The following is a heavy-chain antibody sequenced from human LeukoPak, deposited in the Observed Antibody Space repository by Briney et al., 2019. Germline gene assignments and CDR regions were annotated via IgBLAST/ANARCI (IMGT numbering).Heavy chain of an antibody. CDR3: AREINKWFDP. V-gene: IGHV3-74*03. CDR1: GFTFSSHW. CDR2: ISPDGSTT. Sequence: GGSLRLSCAASGFTFSSHWMRWVRQAPGKGLVWVSRISPDGSTTKHADSVKGRFTISRDNARSTLFLQLNSLRAEDTAVYYCAREINKWFDPWGQGTLVTVSS. J-gene: IGHJ5*02.